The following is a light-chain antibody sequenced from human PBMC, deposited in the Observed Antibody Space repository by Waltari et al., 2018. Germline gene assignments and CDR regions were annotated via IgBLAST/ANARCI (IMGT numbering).Light chain of an antibody. CDR2: EVT. Sequence: SALTQPASVSGSPGQSITISCTGTSSDVGSYNLVSWYQQHPGKAPKLMIYEVTKRPSGVSNRFSVSKSGNTASLTISGLQAEDEADYCCCSYAGSTTHVIFGGGTKLTVL. CDR3: CSYAGSTTHVI. J-gene: IGLJ2*01. CDR1: SSDVGSYNL. V-gene: IGLV2-23*02.